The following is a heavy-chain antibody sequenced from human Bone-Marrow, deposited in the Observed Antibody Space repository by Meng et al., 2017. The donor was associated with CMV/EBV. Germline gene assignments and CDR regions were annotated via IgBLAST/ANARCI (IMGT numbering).Heavy chain of an antibody. V-gene: IGHV1-18*01. CDR2: ISPYNGNA. CDR3: ARERILENYYYGMDV. D-gene: IGHD3-3*01. Sequence: ASVKVSCKASGYTFSSHGISWVRQAPGQGLEWMGWISPYNGNAKYAQNLQGRVTMTTDTPTSTAYMELRSLRSEDTAVYYCARERILENYYYGMDVWGQGTTVTVSS. J-gene: IGHJ6*02. CDR1: GYTFSSHG.